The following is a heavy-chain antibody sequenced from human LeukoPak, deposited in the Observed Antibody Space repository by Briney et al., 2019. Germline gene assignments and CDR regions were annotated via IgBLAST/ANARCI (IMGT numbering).Heavy chain of an antibody. Sequence: GGSLRLSCAASGFTFSIYAMSWVRQAPGKGLEWVANIKQDGSEKYYVDSVKGRFTISRDNAKNSLYLQMSSLRAEDTAVYYCARESVQLWLYVFDYWGQGSLVTVSS. CDR3: ARESVQLWLYVFDY. CDR2: IKQDGSEK. D-gene: IGHD5-18*01. V-gene: IGHV3-7*05. J-gene: IGHJ4*02. CDR1: GFTFSIYA.